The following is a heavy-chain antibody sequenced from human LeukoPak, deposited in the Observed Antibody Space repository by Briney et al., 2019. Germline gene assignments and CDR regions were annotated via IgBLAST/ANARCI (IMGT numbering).Heavy chain of an antibody. Sequence: GETLSLSCAVSGDTFSSSGIHWIWQGPAQGMVLVWLVDSDGSNTRYEDYAKGRLTISRDNANSTLYLQMNSLRPEDTAVYYCAYYSAASMGYWGQGTLVTISS. D-gene: IGHD3-10*01. CDR3: AYYSAASMGY. CDR2: VDSDGSNT. CDR1: GDTFSSSG. V-gene: IGHV3-74*01. J-gene: IGHJ4*02.